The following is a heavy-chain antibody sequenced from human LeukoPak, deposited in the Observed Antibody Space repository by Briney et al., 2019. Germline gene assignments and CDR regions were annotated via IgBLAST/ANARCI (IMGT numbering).Heavy chain of an antibody. CDR1: GFTFSSYW. D-gene: IGHD6-13*01. J-gene: IGHJ4*02. V-gene: IGHV3-7*01. CDR3: AKDEVPGYGDSSSWYGY. Sequence: QAGGSLRLSCAASGFTFSSYWMSWVRQAPGKGLEWVANIKQDGSEKYYVDSVKGRFTISRDNAKNSLYLQMNSLRAEDTAVYYCAKDEVPGYGDSSSWYGYWGQGTLVTVSS. CDR2: IKQDGSEK.